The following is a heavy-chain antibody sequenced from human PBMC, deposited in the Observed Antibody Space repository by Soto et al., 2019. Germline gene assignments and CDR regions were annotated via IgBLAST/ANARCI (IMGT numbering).Heavy chain of an antibody. Sequence: GGSLRLSCAASGFTSSDYYMSWIRQAPGKGLEWVSYISSSGANTHYAESVQGRFTISKDASRNTVHLHMNSLRADDTATYFCVSWVSAHFDYWGHGTPVTVS. CDR2: ISSSGANT. V-gene: IGHV3-11*03. J-gene: IGHJ4*01. D-gene: IGHD2-8*01. CDR3: VSWVSAHFDY. CDR1: GFTSSDYY.